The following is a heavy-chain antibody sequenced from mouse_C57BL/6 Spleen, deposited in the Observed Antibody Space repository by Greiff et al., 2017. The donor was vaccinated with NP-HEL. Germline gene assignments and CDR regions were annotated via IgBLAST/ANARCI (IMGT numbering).Heavy chain of an antibody. CDR2: INPSNGGT. CDR3: ARSPYYYGSSYVAMDY. V-gene: IGHV1-53*01. Sequence: QVQLKQPGTELVKPGASVKLSCKASGYTFTSYWMHWVKQRPGQGLEWIGNINPSNGGTNYNEKFKSKATLTVDKSSSTAYMQLSSLTSEDSAVYYCARSPYYYGSSYVAMDYWGQGTSVTVSS. CDR1: GYTFTSYW. D-gene: IGHD1-1*01. J-gene: IGHJ4*01.